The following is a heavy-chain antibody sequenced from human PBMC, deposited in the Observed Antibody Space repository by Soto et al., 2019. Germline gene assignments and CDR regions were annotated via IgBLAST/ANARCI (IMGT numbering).Heavy chain of an antibody. CDR3: ARLRTVGAHKDAFDI. D-gene: IGHD1-26*01. V-gene: IGHV1-18*01. CDR2: SSAYNGTT. CDR1: GYTFTSYG. Sequence: AASVKVSCKASGYTFTSYGISWVRQAPGQGLEWMGWSSAYNGTTNYAQKLQGRVTMTTDTSTSTAYMELRSLRSDDTAVYYCARLRTVGAHKDAFDIWGQGTIVT. J-gene: IGHJ3*02.